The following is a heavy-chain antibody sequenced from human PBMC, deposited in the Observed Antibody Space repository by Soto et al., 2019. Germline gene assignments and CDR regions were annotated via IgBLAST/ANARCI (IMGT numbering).Heavy chain of an antibody. V-gene: IGHV3-30-3*01. D-gene: IGHD2-15*01. Sequence: GSLRLSCAASGFTFSSYAMHWVRQAPGKGLEWVAVISYDGSNKYYADSVKGRFTISRDNSKNTLYLQMNSLRAEDTAVYYCAVTGGYCSGGSCYALDYWGQGTLVTVSS. CDR2: ISYDGSNK. J-gene: IGHJ4*02. CDR3: AVTGGYCSGGSCYALDY. CDR1: GFTFSSYA.